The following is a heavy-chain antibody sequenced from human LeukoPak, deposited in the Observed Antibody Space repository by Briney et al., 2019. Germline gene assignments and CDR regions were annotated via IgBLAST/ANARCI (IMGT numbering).Heavy chain of an antibody. V-gene: IGHV1-3*01. D-gene: IGHD3-10*01. Sequence: ASVKVSCKASGYTFTRYAMQWVRRAPGQRLEWMGWINAGNGSPKYSQNFQDRVTITRDTSASIAYMELSSLRSEDTAVYYCARGNDPDYWGQGTLVTVSS. J-gene: IGHJ4*02. CDR1: GYTFTRYA. CDR3: ARGNDPDY. CDR2: INAGNGSP.